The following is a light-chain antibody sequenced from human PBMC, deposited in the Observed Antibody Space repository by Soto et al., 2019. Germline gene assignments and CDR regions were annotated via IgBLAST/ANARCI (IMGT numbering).Light chain of an antibody. Sequence: QLVLTQSPSASASLGASVKFICTLISGHSSYAIAWHQQQPEKGPRYLMKINSDGSHSKGDGIPDRFSGSSSGAERYLTISSLQSEDEADYYCQTWGTGIRVFGTGTKVTVL. CDR3: QTWGTGIRV. CDR1: SGHSSYA. J-gene: IGLJ1*01. V-gene: IGLV4-69*01. CDR2: INSDGSH.